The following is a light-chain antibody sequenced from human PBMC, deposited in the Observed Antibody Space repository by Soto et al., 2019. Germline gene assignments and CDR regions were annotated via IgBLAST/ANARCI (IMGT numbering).Light chain of an antibody. CDR1: SSNIGSNA. CDR3: AAWGDSLNTWV. Sequence: QPVLTQPPSASGTPGQRVTISCSGSSSNIGSNAVSWYQHFPGTAPKVLIYSDDQRPSGVPDRFSGSKSGTSASLAISGLRAEDEADSFCAAWGDSLNTWVFGGGTQLTVL. CDR2: SDD. J-gene: IGLJ3*02. V-gene: IGLV1-44*01.